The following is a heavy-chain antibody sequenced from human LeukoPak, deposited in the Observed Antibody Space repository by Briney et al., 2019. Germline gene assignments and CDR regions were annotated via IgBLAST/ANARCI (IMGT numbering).Heavy chain of an antibody. CDR1: GLTFSSDW. Sequence: GGSLRLSCAASGLTFSSDWMHWVRQAPGKGLEWVANIKQDGSEKYYVDSVKGRFTISRDNAKNSLYLQMNSLRAGDTAVYYCARDHGRYCSGGSCYFGGFFEYWGQGTLGTVSS. CDR2: IKQDGSEK. V-gene: IGHV3-7*03. J-gene: IGHJ4*02. CDR3: ARDHGRYCSGGSCYFGGFFEY. D-gene: IGHD2-15*01.